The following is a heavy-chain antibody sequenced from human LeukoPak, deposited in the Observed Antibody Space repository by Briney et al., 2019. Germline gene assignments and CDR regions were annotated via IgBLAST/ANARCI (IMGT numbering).Heavy chain of an antibody. J-gene: IGHJ5*02. CDR1: GYTFTSYG. Sequence: ASVKVSCKASGYTFTSYGISWVRQAPGQGLEWMGWISPYNANTNYAQKLQGRVTMTTDTSTSTAYMELRSLRSDDTAVYYCARDPYDFWSGSAPRRFGPWGQGTLVTVSS. D-gene: IGHD3-3*01. CDR3: ARDPYDFWSGSAPRRFGP. V-gene: IGHV1-18*01. CDR2: ISPYNANT.